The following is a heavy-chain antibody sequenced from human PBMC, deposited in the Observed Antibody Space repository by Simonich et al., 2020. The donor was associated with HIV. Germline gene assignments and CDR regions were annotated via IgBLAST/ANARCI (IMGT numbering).Heavy chain of an antibody. CDR1: GFTFSSYG. Sequence: QVQLVESGGGVVQPGRSLRLSCAASGFTFSSYGMHWVRQAPGKGLGVVAVIWYDGSNKYYADSVKGRFTISRDNSKNTLYLQMNSLRAEDTAVYYCARDGTYYDFWSGYYLPYYFDYWGQGTLVTVSS. CDR2: IWYDGSNK. V-gene: IGHV3-33*01. CDR3: ARDGTYYDFWSGYYLPYYFDY. D-gene: IGHD3-3*01. J-gene: IGHJ4*02.